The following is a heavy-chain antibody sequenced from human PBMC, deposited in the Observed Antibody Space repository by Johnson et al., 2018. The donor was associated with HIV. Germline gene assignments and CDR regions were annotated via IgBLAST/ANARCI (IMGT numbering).Heavy chain of an antibody. D-gene: IGHD7-27*01. Sequence: VQLVESGGGLVQPGGSLRLSCAASGFTFSSYWMHWVRQAPGKGLVWVSRINSDGSSTSYADSLKGRFTISRDNSKNTLYLQMNSLRAEDTAVYYCARDFGLFLGKGDAFDIWGQGTMVTVSS. J-gene: IGHJ3*02. CDR3: ARDFGLFLGKGDAFDI. CDR2: INSDGSST. CDR1: GFTFSSYW. V-gene: IGHV3-74*01.